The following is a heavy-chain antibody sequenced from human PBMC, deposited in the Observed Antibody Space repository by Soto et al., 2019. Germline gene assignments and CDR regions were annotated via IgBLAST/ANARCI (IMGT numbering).Heavy chain of an antibody. CDR3: ARDLGNSGGPNYYFDY. CDR1: GGSISSGGYY. CDR2: IYYSGGT. V-gene: IGHV4-31*03. Sequence: PSETLSLTCTVSGGSISSGGYYWSWIRKHPGKGLEWIGYIYYSGGTYYNPSLKSRVTISVDTSKNQFSLKLSSVTAADTAVYYCARDLGNSGGPNYYFDYWGQGTLVTVSS. D-gene: IGHD6-19*01. J-gene: IGHJ4*02.